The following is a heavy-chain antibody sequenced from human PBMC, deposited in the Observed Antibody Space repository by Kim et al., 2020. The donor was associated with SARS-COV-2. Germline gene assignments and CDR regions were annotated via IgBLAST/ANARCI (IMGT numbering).Heavy chain of an antibody. V-gene: IGHV4-31*03. CDR1: GGSLSGGEYY. D-gene: IGHD3-9*01. J-gene: IGHJ5*02. CDR3: ARFLLVSGSNWLDP. Sequence: SETLSLTCTVSGGSLSGGEYYWTWIRQQPGKGLEWIGYIYHSGRPYYNPSLRSRLTMSLDRSNNQFSLKMSSVTVAYTAVYFCARFLLVSGSNWLDPWGQGIPVTVSS. CDR2: IYHSGRP.